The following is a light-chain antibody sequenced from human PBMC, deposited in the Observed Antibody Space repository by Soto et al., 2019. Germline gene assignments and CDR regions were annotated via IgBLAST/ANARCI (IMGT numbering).Light chain of an antibody. CDR2: QDT. V-gene: IGLV3-1*01. Sequence: SYELTQPPSVSVSPGQTASITCSGDKLGDKYACWYQQKPGQSPVLVVHQDTERPTGIPERFSGSSSGDTATLTISGTQAIDEADYYCQAWDRSTAVFGGGTKVTVL. CDR1: KLGDKY. J-gene: IGLJ2*01. CDR3: QAWDRSTAV.